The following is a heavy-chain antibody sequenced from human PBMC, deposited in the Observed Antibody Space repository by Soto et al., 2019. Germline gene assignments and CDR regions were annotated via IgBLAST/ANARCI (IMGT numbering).Heavy chain of an antibody. CDR3: ARGGYYDNSWGKLSHYGLDV. CDR1: GYTFIRYG. Sequence: QVQLAQSANEVKKPGASVRVSCKAAGYTFIRYGIAWVRQAPGQGPEWMGWISPYNDYTVYAQKLQGRVSMTADTSTRTVYMNLRGLKSDDTAVYYCARGGYYDNSWGKLSHYGLDVWGQGTSVSVSS. J-gene: IGHJ6*02. V-gene: IGHV1-18*01. D-gene: IGHD3-16*01. CDR2: ISPYNDYT.